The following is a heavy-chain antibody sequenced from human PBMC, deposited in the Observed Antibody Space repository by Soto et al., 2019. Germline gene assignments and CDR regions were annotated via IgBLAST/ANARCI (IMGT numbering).Heavy chain of an antibody. Sequence: SEALSLTCTVSGGSISSSTRYWGWIRQAPGKGREWIGSIYYSGSTYYNPSLKTRITISLDASKNQFSLRLSSVTAADTAVYYCASLQLQGDSVSYDVNYYYSGMDVWGQGTTVT. J-gene: IGHJ6*02. D-gene: IGHD3-10*01. CDR1: GGSISSSTRY. CDR2: IYYSGST. V-gene: IGHV4-39*01. CDR3: ASLQLQGDSVSYDVNYYYSGMDV.